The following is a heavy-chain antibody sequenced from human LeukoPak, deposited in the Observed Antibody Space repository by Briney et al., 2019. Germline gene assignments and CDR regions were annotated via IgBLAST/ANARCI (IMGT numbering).Heavy chain of an antibody. CDR1: GFTFSSYA. V-gene: IGHV3-23*01. Sequence: GGSLRLSCAASGFTFSSYAMSWVRQAPGKGLEWVSAISGSAYSTYYADSVKGRFTISRDNSKNTLYLQMNSLRAEDTAVYYCAKNIWTEMATISYYMDVWGKGTTVTVSS. CDR2: ISGSAYST. D-gene: IGHD5-24*01. CDR3: AKNIWTEMATISYYMDV. J-gene: IGHJ6*03.